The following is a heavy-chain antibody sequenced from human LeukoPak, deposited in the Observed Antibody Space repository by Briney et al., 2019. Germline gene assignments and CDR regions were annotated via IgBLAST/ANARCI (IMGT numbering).Heavy chain of an antibody. D-gene: IGHD3-10*01. CDR2: IYPADSDT. CDR3: ARQSRDGSKNRGYYFDY. J-gene: IGHJ4*02. CDR1: GFIFTNYW. V-gene: IGHV5-51*01. Sequence: GGSLKISFQVSGFIFTNYWIGWVRQMPGKGLESMGLIYPADSDTTYSPSFQGQVTISADRSISTVYLQWSSLKASDTAMYYCARQSRDGSKNRGYYFDYWGQGTLVTVSS.